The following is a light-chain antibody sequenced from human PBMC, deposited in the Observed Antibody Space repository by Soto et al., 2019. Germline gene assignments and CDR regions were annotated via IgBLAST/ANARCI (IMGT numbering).Light chain of an antibody. CDR1: QDIRDY. V-gene: IGKV3-11*01. Sequence: EIVMTQSPATRSVSPGERVTLSCRASQDIRDYLGWYQQKPGQAPRLFIYDVSKRATGIPARFSGSGSGTDFTLTISSLEPEDFAVYFCQQRYDWPWTFGLGTRWIS. J-gene: IGKJ1*01. CDR3: QQRYDWPWT. CDR2: DVS.